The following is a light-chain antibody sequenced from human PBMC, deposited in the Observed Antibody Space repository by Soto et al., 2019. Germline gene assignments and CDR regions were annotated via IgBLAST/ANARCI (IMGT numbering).Light chain of an antibody. CDR2: DVS. Sequence: QSALTQPASVSGSPGQSIAVSCTGSSSDIGDSNSVSWYQHHPGKAPKLMIYDVSNRPSGVSDRFSGSKSGNTASLTISGLQAEDEADYYCSSYTSSPTLVFGGGTKLTVL. J-gene: IGLJ2*01. V-gene: IGLV2-14*03. CDR3: SSYTSSPTLV. CDR1: SSDIGDSNS.